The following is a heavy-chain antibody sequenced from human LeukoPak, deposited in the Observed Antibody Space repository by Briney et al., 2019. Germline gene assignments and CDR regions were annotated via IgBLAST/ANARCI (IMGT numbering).Heavy chain of an antibody. CDR3: AKAEGSHFYGSGFDY. J-gene: IGHJ4*02. CDR2: ISASGGST. V-gene: IGHV3-23*01. CDR1: GFTFSSYA. Sequence: GGSLRLSCAASGFTFSSYAMSWVRQAPGKGLEWVSVISASGGSTYYADSVKGRFTISRDNSKNTLYVQMNSLRAEDTAIYYCAKAEGSHFYGSGFDYWGQGTRVTVSS. D-gene: IGHD3-10*01.